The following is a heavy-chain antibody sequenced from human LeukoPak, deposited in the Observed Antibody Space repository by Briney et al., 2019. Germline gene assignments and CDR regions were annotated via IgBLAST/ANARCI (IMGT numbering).Heavy chain of an antibody. D-gene: IGHD6-19*01. V-gene: IGHV3-43D*03. J-gene: IGHJ4*02. CDR2: ISWDGGTT. CDR3: AKSSGWIGGNFDS. CDR1: GFTFSSYS. Sequence: GGSLRLSYAASGFTFSSYSMNWVRQAPGKGLEWVSLISWDGGTTDYADSVKGRFTISRDNSEKSLYLQMNSLRAEDTALYYCAKSSGWIGGNFDSWGQGTLVTVSS.